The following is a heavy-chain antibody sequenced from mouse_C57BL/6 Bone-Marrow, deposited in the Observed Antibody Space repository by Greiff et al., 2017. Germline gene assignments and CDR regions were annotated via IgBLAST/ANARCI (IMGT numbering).Heavy chain of an antibody. J-gene: IGHJ4*01. Sequence: DVMLVESGGGLVQPGESLKLSCESTEYEFPSYDMSWVRKTPEKWLELVAAINSDGGSTYYPDTMERRFIISRDHSKRTLYLQMSSLRSEDTALYYCARGGVKDAMDYWGQGTSVTVSS. V-gene: IGHV5-2*01. CDR3: ARGGVKDAMDY. CDR1: EYEFPSYD. CDR2: INSDGGST. D-gene: IGHD2-1*01.